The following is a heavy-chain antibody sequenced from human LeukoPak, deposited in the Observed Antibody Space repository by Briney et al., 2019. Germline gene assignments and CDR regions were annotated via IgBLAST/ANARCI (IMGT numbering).Heavy chain of an antibody. V-gene: IGHV1-69*01. CDR1: YX. CDR3: ARGGTGYSYGLLPFDY. Sequence: YXXSWVRQAPGXGLEWMGGIIPIFGTANYAQKFQGGVTITADESTSTAYMELSSLRSEDTAVYFCARGGTGYSYGLLPFDYWGQGTLVTVSS. J-gene: IGHJ4*02. D-gene: IGHD5-18*01. CDR2: IIPIFGTA.